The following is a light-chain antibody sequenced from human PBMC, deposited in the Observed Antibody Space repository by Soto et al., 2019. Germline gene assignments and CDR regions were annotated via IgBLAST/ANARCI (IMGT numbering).Light chain of an antibody. CDR3: CSSSGSSGGHWV. V-gene: IGLV2-23*02. Sequence: QSALTQPASVSGSPGQSITISCTGTNSDVGSYNLVSWYQHHPGKAPKVMIYEVSRRPSGVSNRFSGSKSGNTASLTLSGLQAEDEADYFCCSSSGSSGGHWVFGGGTQLTVL. J-gene: IGLJ3*02. CDR2: EVS. CDR1: NSDVGSYNL.